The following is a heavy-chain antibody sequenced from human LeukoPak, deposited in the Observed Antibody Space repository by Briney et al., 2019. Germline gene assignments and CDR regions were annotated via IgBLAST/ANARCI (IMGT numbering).Heavy chain of an antibody. CDR1: GGSFSGYY. CDR2: INHSGST. D-gene: IGHD2-2*01. V-gene: IGHV4-34*01. J-gene: IGHJ4*02. CDR3: ARGYCSNPGY. Sequence: ASETLSLTCAVYGGSFSGYYWSWIRQPPGKGLEWIGEINHSGSTNYNPSLKSRVTISVDTSKNQFSLKLSSVTAADTAVYYCARGYCSNPGYWGQGTLVTVSS.